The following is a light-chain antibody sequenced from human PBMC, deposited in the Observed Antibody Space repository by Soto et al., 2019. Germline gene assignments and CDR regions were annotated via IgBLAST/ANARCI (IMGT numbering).Light chain of an antibody. V-gene: IGLV2-11*01. CDR2: DVS. CDR1: SSDVGGYNY. J-gene: IGLJ1*01. Sequence: QSVLTQPRSVSGSPGQSVTISCTGTSSDVGGYNYVSWYQQHPGKAPKLTIYDVSKRPSGVPDRFSGSKSGNTASLTISGLQAEDEADYYCCSYAGSSYVFGTGTKVTVL. CDR3: CSYAGSSYV.